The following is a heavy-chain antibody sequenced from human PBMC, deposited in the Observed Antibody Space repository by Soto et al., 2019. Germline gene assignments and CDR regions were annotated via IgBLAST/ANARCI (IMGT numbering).Heavy chain of an antibody. Sequence: QVQLVESGGGVDQPGRSLRLSCAASGFTFSSYAMHWVRQAPGKGLEWVAVISYDGSNKYYADSVKGRFTISRDNSKNTLYLQMNSLRAEDTAVYYCARDLSLNEERSPSRRMGRTTENWFDPWGQGTLVTVSS. CDR1: GFTFSSYA. V-gene: IGHV3-30-3*01. D-gene: IGHD1-1*01. J-gene: IGHJ5*02. CDR2: ISYDGSNK. CDR3: ARDLSLNEERSPSRRMGRTTENWFDP.